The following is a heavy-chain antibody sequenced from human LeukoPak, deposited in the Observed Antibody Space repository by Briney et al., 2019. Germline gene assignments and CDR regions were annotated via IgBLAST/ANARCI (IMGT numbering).Heavy chain of an antibody. CDR3: ATRRCSIAACRASSYRCFDF. CDR1: GFTFSSNW. Sequence: GGSLRLSCTASGFTFSSNWMTWVRQAPGKGMEWVANINEDGGGKYYVESEKGRFTISRDNARNPVHLELSNLRAEDTAVYYCATRRCSIAACRASSYRCFDFWGKGTTVIVSS. D-gene: IGHD2-2*01. J-gene: IGHJ6*04. CDR2: INEDGGGK. V-gene: IGHV3-7*01.